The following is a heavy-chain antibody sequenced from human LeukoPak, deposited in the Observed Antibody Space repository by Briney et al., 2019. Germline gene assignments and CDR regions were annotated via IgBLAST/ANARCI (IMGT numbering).Heavy chain of an antibody. Sequence: SETLSLTCTVSGGSLSSYYWSWIRQPPGKGLEWIGYIYYSGSTNYNPSLKSRVTISVDTSKNQFSLKLSSVTAADTAVYYCARGRFGRSAAATTPYYFDYWGQGTLVTVSS. D-gene: IGHD6-13*01. J-gene: IGHJ4*02. CDR1: GGSLSSYY. CDR3: ARGRFGRSAAATTPYYFDY. CDR2: IYYSGST. V-gene: IGHV4-59*01.